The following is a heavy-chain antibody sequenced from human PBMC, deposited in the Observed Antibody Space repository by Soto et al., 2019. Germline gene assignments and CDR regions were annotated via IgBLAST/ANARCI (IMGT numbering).Heavy chain of an antibody. CDR2: INPGDSTT. Sequence: PGESLKISCEASGYTFTNYWIAWVRQMPGKGLEWMGIINPGDSTTTYSQSFQGQVTISADKSIRSAYLHWTSLKASDTAKYYCARRFCSGTTCRFNWFDPWGQGTLVTVSS. CDR3: ARRFCSGTTCRFNWFDP. V-gene: IGHV5-51*01. D-gene: IGHD2-15*01. J-gene: IGHJ5*02. CDR1: GYTFTNYW.